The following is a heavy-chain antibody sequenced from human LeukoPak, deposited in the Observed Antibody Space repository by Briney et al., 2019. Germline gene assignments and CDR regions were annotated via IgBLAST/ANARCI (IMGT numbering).Heavy chain of an antibody. CDR3: ARVNLGYSSSWYERYYYYYGMDV. CDR1: GFTFSSYE. Sequence: PGGSLRLSCAASGFTFSSYEMNWVRQAPGKGLEWVSYISSSGSTIYYADSVKGRFTISRDNAKNSLYLQMNSLRAEDTAVYYCARVNLGYSSSWYERYYYYYGMDVWRQGTTVTVSS. CDR2: ISSSGSTI. V-gene: IGHV3-48*03. J-gene: IGHJ6*02. D-gene: IGHD6-13*01.